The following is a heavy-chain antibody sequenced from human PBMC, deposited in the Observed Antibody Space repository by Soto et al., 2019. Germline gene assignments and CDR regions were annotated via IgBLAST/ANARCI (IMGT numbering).Heavy chain of an antibody. CDR1: GYTFTSYA. CDR3: ARGDYYDIHDY. J-gene: IGHJ4*02. V-gene: IGHV1-3*01. D-gene: IGHD3-22*01. Sequence: QVQLVQSGAEVKKPGASVKVSCKASGYTFTSYAMHWVRQAPGQSLEWMGWINAGNGNTKYSQKFQGRVTXTXYTSASTAYMELSSLRSEDTAVYYCARGDYYDIHDYWGQGTLVTVSS. CDR2: INAGNGNT.